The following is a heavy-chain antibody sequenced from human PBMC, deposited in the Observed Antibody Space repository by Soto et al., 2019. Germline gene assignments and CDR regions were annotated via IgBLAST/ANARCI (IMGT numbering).Heavy chain of an antibody. J-gene: IGHJ4*02. CDR2: IDEYGSTI. V-gene: IGHV3-74*01. Sequence: EVQLVESGGGLVQPGGSLRLSCAASGFTFSSYWMHWVRQVPGKGLLWVSRIDEYGSTINYADSVRARFTISRDNARNTLYLEMNSLRAEDTALYYCTRDIGGKGAYWGPGTLVTVSS. CDR1: GFTFSSYW. CDR3: TRDIGGKGAY. D-gene: IGHD3-10*01.